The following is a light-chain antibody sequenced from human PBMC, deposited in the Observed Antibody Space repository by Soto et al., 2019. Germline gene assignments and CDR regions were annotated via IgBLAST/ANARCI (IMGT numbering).Light chain of an antibody. Sequence: QSVLTLPPSVSGAPGQRVTISCTGSSSNIGAGYDVHWYQQLPGTAPKLLIYGNSNRPSGVPDRFSGSKSGTSASLAITGLQAEDEADYCCQSYDSSLSGVVFGGGTKLTVL. CDR3: QSYDSSLSGVV. J-gene: IGLJ2*01. CDR1: SSNIGAGYD. V-gene: IGLV1-40*01. CDR2: GNS.